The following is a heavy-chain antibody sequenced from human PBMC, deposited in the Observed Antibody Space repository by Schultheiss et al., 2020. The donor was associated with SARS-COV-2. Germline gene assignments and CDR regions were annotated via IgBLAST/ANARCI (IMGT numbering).Heavy chain of an antibody. Sequence: ASVKVSCKASGYTFTGYYMHWVRQAPGQGLEWMGWINPNSGGTNYAQKFQGWVTMTRDTSISTAYMELSSLRSEDTAVYYCARSVAVAGNDYWGQGTLVTVSS. CDR1: GYTFTGYY. CDR2: INPNSGGT. J-gene: IGHJ4*02. V-gene: IGHV1-2*04. CDR3: ARSVAVAGNDY. D-gene: IGHD6-19*01.